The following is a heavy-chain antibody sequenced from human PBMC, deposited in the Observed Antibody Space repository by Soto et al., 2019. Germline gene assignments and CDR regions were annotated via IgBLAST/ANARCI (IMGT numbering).Heavy chain of an antibody. CDR2: IWYDGSNK. CDR3: ARIYSSGWYGGDLFDY. CDR1: GFTFSSYG. J-gene: IGHJ4*02. Sequence: QVQLVESGGGVVQPGRSLRLSCAASGFTFSSYGMHWVRQAPGKGLEWVAVIWYDGSNKYYADPVKGRFTISRDNSKNTLYLQMNSLRAEDTAVYYCARIYSSGWYGGDLFDYWGQGTLVTVSS. D-gene: IGHD6-19*01. V-gene: IGHV3-33*01.